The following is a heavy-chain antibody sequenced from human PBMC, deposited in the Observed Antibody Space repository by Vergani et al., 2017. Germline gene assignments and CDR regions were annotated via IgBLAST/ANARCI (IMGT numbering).Heavy chain of an antibody. V-gene: IGHV3-21*01. Sequence: EVQLVESGGGLVKPGGSLRLSCVASGFTFSSYSMNWVRQAPGKGLEWVSSISSSSSYIYYADSVKGRFTISRDNAKNSLYLQMNSLRAEDTAVYYCAGDLLGYCSSTSWLGHYYYYMDVWGKGTTVTVSS. D-gene: IGHD2-2*01. CDR3: AGDLLGYCSSTSWLGHYYYYMDV. CDR1: GFTFSSYS. CDR2: ISSSSSYI. J-gene: IGHJ6*03.